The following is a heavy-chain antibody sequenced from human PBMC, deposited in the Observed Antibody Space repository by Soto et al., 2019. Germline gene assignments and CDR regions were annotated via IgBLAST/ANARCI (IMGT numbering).Heavy chain of an antibody. CDR1: GFSLSNARMG. V-gene: IGHV2-26*01. CDR3: ERIDGTSGAFDY. J-gene: IGHJ4*02. Sequence: QVTLKESGPVLVKPTETLTLTCTVSGFSLSNARMGVSWIRQPPGKALEWLAHIFSNDEKSYSTSLKSRLTTSKVTSKGQVVLTMTNMDPVDTATYSWERIDGTSGAFDYWGQGTLVTVS. CDR2: IFSNDEK. D-gene: IGHD3-10*01.